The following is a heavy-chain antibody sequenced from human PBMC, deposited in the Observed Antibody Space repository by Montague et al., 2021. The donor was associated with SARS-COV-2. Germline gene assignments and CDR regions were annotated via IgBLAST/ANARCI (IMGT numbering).Heavy chain of an antibody. J-gene: IGHJ4*02. CDR3: AHKGAVAGSVVDWGY. D-gene: IGHD6-19*01. CDR2: IYWDDDK. V-gene: IGHV2-5*02. CDR1: GFSLSSSGVG. Sequence: PALVKPTQTLTLTCTVSGFSLSSSGVGVGWIRQPPGKALEWLALIYWDDDKRYSPSLKSRLTITKDTSKNQVVLTMTNMDPVDTATYYCAHKGAVAGSVVDWGYWGQGTLVTVSS.